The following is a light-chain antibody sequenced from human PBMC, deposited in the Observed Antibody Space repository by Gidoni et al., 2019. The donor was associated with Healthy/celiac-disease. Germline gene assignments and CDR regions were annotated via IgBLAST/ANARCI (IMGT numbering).Light chain of an antibody. CDR1: QGISSY. V-gene: IGKV1-8*01. CDR3: QQYYNYPWT. J-gene: IGKJ1*01. CDR2: AAS. Sequence: AIRMTQSPSSLSASTGDRVTITCRASQGISSYLAWYQQKPGKAPKLLIYAASTLQSGVPSRFSGSGSGTDFTLTISCLQSEDFATYYCQQYYNYPWTFXQXTKVEIK.